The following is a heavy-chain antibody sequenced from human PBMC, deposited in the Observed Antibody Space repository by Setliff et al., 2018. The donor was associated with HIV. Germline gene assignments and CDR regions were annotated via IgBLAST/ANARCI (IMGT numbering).Heavy chain of an antibody. CDR3: ARDLYASGWNGMGY. J-gene: IGHJ4*02. V-gene: IGHV4-38-2*02. CDR1: GYSISSGYY. D-gene: IGHD6-19*01. CDR2: IYHSGST. Sequence: SETLSLTCTVSGYSISSGYYWGWIRQPPGKGLEWIGSIYHSGSTYYNPSLKSRVTISVDTSKNQFSLKLSSVTAADTAVYYCARDLYASGWNGMGYWGQGTLVTVSS.